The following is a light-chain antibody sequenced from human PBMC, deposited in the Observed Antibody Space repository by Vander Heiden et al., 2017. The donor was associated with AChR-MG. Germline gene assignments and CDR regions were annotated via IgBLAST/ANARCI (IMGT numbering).Light chain of an antibody. CDR2: KAS. CDR1: QSISSW. CDR3: QQYKSYSQYT. Sequence: DIQMTQSPSTLSASVGDRVTITCRASQSISSWLAWYQQKPGKAPKLLIYKASSLESGVPSRFSGSGYGTEFTLTISSLQPDDFATYYCQQYKSYSQYTFGQGTKLEIK. J-gene: IGKJ2*01. V-gene: IGKV1-5*03.